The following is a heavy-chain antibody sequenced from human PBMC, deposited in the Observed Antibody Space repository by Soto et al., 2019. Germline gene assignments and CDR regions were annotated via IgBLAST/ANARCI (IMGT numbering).Heavy chain of an antibody. CDR1: GFSLSTSGVG. CDR3: AHSYVWGRYRYTGPFDY. J-gene: IGHJ4*02. CDR2: IYWDDEK. D-gene: IGHD3-16*02. V-gene: IGHV2-5*02. Sequence: QITLKESGPPLVKPTQTLTLTCTFSGFSLSTSGVGVGWIRQPPGKALEWLALIYWDDEKRYSPSLKSRLTITNDHSKNQVVLTMTNMDPVDTATYYCAHSYVWGRYRYTGPFDYWGQGTLVTVSS.